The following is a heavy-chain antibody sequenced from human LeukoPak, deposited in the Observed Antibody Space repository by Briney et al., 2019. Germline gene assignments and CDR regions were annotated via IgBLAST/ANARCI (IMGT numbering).Heavy chain of an antibody. CDR1: GYTFTGYY. D-gene: IGHD1-26*01. Sequence: ASVKVSCKASGYTFTGYYMHWVRQAPGQGLEWMGIINPSGGSTSYAQKFQGRVTMTRDTSISTAYMELSRLRSDDTAVYYCARAEYSGSYGYWGQGTLVTVSS. V-gene: IGHV1-2*02. CDR3: ARAEYSGSYGY. CDR2: INPSGGST. J-gene: IGHJ4*02.